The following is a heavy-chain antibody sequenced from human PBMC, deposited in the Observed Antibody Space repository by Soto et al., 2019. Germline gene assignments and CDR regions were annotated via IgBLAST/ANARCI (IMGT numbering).Heavy chain of an antibody. CDR1: GLTFSNYA. D-gene: IGHD1-7*01. CDR3: AKNQERELPRVIDF. CDR2: MSGSSSTT. V-gene: IGHV3-23*01. Sequence: WGSLRLSCATSGLTFSNYAIIWFRHSPGGGLEWVSSMSGSSSTTYYADSVRGRFTISRDRSKNTLYLQMSSLRAEDTALYYCAKNQERELPRVIDFWGQGTLVTVSS. J-gene: IGHJ4*02.